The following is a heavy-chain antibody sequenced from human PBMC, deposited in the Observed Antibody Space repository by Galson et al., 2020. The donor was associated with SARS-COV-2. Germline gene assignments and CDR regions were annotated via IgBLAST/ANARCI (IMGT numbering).Heavy chain of an antibody. CDR3: ARGPAYYYDRNGHYTRPSAHLQH. CDR1: GDSISSSSSY. J-gene: IGHJ1*01. Sequence: SETLSLTCTVSGDSISSSSSYWGWIRQPPGKGLEWIGGFYYSGNTYYNPSLKSRVTISVDTSKNQFSLKLTSVTAADTAVYYCARGPAYYYDRNGHYTRPSAHLQHGGQGTLVTVSS. D-gene: IGHD3-22*01. V-gene: IGHV4-39*07. CDR2: FYYSGNT.